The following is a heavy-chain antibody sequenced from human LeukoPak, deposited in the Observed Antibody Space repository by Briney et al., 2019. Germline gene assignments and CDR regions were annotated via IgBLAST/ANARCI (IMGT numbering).Heavy chain of an antibody. V-gene: IGHV4-34*01. D-gene: IGHD2-15*01. J-gene: IGHJ4*02. CDR1: GGSISSYY. CDR3: ARGLQVVSFDY. Sequence: SETLSLTCTVSGGSISSYYWSWIRQPPGKGLEWIGEINHSGSTNYNPSLKSRVTISVDTSKNQFSLKLSSVTAADTAVYYCARGLQVVSFDYWGQGTLVTVSS. CDR2: INHSGST.